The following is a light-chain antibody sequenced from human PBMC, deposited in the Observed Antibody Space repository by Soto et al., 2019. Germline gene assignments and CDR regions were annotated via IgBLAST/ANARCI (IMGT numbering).Light chain of an antibody. CDR1: PSVTNY. J-gene: IGKJ4*01. Sequence: EIVLTQSPATLSLSPGERATLSCRASPSVTNYLAWYRQRPGQTPRLLIYDASSRATGIPARFSGSGSGTEFVLTISSLQSEDIAIYYCQQYDAWPFTFGGGTKVDIK. V-gene: IGKV3-15*01. CDR3: QQYDAWPFT. CDR2: DAS.